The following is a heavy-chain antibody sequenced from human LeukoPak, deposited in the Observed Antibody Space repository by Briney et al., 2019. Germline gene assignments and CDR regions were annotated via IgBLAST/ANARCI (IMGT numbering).Heavy chain of an antibody. CDR1: GFTFSSYG. D-gene: IGHD3-9*01. CDR3: AKDWVSGPLSRDILTGYYGLGDY. CDR2: ISYDGSNK. V-gene: IGHV3-30*18. Sequence: GGSLRLSCAASGFTFSSYGMHWARQAPGKGLEWVAVISYDGSNKYYADSVKGRFTISRDNSKNTLYLQMNSLRAEDTAVYYCAKDWVSGPLSRDILTGYYGLGDYWGQGTLVTVSS. J-gene: IGHJ4*02.